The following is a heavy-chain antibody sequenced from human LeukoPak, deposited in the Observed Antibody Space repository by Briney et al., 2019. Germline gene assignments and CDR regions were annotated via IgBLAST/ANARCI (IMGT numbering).Heavy chain of an antibody. J-gene: IGHJ4*02. D-gene: IGHD3-3*01. V-gene: IGHV3-23*01. Sequence: GASLRLSCAASGFTFSSYAMSWVRQAPGKGLEWVSAISGSGGSTYYADSVKGRFTISRDNSKNTLYLRMNSLRAEDTAVYYCAKDPGGGSDYDFWSGYYMSGYFDYWGQGTLVTVSS. CDR3: AKDPGGGSDYDFWSGYYMSGYFDY. CDR1: GFTFSSYA. CDR2: ISGSGGST.